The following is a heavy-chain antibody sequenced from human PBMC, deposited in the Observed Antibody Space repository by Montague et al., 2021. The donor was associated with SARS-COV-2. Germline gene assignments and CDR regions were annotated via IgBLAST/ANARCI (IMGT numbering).Heavy chain of an antibody. J-gene: IGHJ3*01. CDR3: SSPENGPL. CDR1: GGSISSSSLF. D-gene: IGHD1-1*01. Sequence: SETLSLTCSVSGGSISSSSLFWGWIRQPPGKGLEWIGCLSDTGTTYYNPTLKNRVTISVDMSRNQFSLTLTSVTAADTAVYYCSSPENGPLWGPGTLVPVSS. CDR2: LSDTGTT. V-gene: IGHV4-39*01.